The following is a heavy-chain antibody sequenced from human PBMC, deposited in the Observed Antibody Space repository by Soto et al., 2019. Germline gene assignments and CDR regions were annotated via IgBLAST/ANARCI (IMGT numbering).Heavy chain of an antibody. J-gene: IGHJ6*02. CDR3: ARDLKRVYGSGSYPGYGMDV. CDR1: GGTFSGYA. CDR2: IIPIFGTA. V-gene: IGHV1-69*01. D-gene: IGHD3-10*01. Sequence: QVQLVQSGAEVKKPGSSVKVSCKASGGTFSGYAISWVRQAPGQGLEWMGGIIPIFGTANYAQKFQGRVTITADESTSTAYMELSSLRSEDTAVYYCARDLKRVYGSGSYPGYGMDVWGQGTTVTVSS.